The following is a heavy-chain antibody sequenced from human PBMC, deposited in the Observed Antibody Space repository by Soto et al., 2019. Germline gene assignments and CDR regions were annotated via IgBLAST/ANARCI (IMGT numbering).Heavy chain of an antibody. CDR3: AKDTSPTYYDFWSGFDY. J-gene: IGHJ4*02. CDR2: ISWNSGSI. Sequence: EVQLVESGGGLVQPGRSLRLSCAASGFTFDDYGMHWVRQAPGKGLEWVSGISWNSGSIGYADSVKGRFTISRDNAKNSLYLQMNSLRAEDTALYYCAKDTSPTYYDFWSGFDYWGQGTLVTVSS. D-gene: IGHD3-3*01. V-gene: IGHV3-9*01. CDR1: GFTFDDYG.